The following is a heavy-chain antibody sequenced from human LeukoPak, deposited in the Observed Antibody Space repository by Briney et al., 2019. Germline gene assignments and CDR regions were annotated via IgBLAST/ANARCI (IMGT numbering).Heavy chain of an antibody. J-gene: IGHJ3*02. V-gene: IGHV1-2*02. CDR1: GYTFTGYY. D-gene: IGHD3-22*01. CDR2: INPNSGAA. CDR3: ASCRAPFYDSSGSRVWDAFDI. Sequence: ASVKVSCKASGYTFTGYYIYWVRQAPGQGLEWMGWINPNSGAAKSAQKFQGRVTMTRDTSISTAYMELSRLRSDDTAVYYCASCRAPFYDSSGSRVWDAFDIWGQGPMVTVSS.